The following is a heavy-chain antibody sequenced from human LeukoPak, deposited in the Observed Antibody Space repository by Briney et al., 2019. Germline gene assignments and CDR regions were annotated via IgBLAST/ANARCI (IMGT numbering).Heavy chain of an antibody. D-gene: IGHD1-1*01. J-gene: IGHJ4*02. CDR1: GYTFTGYY. CDR2: INPHSGDT. V-gene: IGHV1-2*02. Sequence: ASVKVSCKASGYTFTGYYMHWVRQAPGQGLEWMGWINPHSGDTNYAQKFQGRVTMTRDTSISTAYMELSRLRSDDTAVYYCARVEAATGTRAYDYWGQGTLVTVSS. CDR3: ARVEAATGTRAYDY.